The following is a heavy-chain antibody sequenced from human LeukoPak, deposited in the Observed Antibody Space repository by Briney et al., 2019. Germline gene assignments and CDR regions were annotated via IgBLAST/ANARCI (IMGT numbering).Heavy chain of an antibody. CDR1: GFTFSSYG. Sequence: GGSLRLSCAASGFTFSSYGMSWVRQAPGKGLEWVSTISGSGGTTYYADSVKGRFTIFRDSSKNTLYLQMNSLRAEDTAVYYCAKDFWSGYYSGYFDYWGQGTLVTVSS. V-gene: IGHV3-23*01. J-gene: IGHJ4*02. D-gene: IGHD3-3*01. CDR3: AKDFWSGYYSGYFDY. CDR2: ISGSGGTT.